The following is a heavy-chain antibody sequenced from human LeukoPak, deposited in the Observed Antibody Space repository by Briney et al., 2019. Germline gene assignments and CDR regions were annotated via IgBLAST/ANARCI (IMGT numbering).Heavy chain of an antibody. CDR3: AKGVNYFVLEY. CDR1: GFTFSTYA. J-gene: IGHJ4*02. CDR2: LSPSGGIT. Sequence: GGSLRLSCAASGFTFSTYAMRWVRQAPGKGLEWVSALSPSGGITYYEDSVQGRFTISRDNSKNTLYLQMNSLRAEDTAVYYCAKGVNYFVLEYWGQGTLVTISS. D-gene: IGHD3-10*02. V-gene: IGHV3-23*01.